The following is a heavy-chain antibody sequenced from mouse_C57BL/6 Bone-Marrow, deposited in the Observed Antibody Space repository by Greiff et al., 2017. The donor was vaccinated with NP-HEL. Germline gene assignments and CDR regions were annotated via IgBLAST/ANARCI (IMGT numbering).Heavy chain of an antibody. CDR2: IWGDGST. CDR3: AKFTTVVADWYFDV. V-gene: IGHV2-3*01. CDR1: GFSLTSYG. Sequence: VKLEESGPGLVAPSQCLSITCTVSGFSLTSYGVSWVRQPPGKGLEWLGVIWGDGSTNYHSALISRLSISKDNSKSQVFLKLNSLQTDDTATYYCAKFTTVVADWYFDVWGTGTTVTVSS. D-gene: IGHD1-1*01. J-gene: IGHJ1*03.